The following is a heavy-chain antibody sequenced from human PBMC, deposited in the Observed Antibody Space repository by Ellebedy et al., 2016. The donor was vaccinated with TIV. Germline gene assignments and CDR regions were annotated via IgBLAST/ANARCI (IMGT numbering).Heavy chain of an antibody. V-gene: IGHV3-30*03. CDR1: GFIFDRFG. Sequence: GGSLRLXCAASGFIFDRFGMHWVRQAPGKGLEWVAVISYDGRNAYYPGSVKGRFTISRENAKNSLYLQMNSLRAGDTAVYYCARGFKVSGWPNHAFDIWGQGTVVTVSS. D-gene: IGHD6-19*01. CDR3: ARGFKVSGWPNHAFDI. CDR2: ISYDGRNA. J-gene: IGHJ3*02.